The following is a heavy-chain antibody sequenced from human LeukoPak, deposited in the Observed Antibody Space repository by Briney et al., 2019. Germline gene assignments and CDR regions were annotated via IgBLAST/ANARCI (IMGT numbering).Heavy chain of an antibody. CDR1: GYSFTNYW. V-gene: IGHV5-51*01. J-gene: IGHJ4*02. CDR3: ARHQYASGSPFDY. Sequence: GESLKISCKSSGYSFTNYWIGWVRQMPGKGLEWMGIIYPGDSETIYSPSFQGRVTISADKSITTAYLQWSSLKASDTAMYYCARHQYASGSPFDYWGQGTLVTVSS. CDR2: IYPGDSET. D-gene: IGHD3-10*01.